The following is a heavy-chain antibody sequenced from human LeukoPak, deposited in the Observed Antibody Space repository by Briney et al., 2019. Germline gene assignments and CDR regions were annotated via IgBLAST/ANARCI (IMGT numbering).Heavy chain of an antibody. CDR1: GFSFSSYA. CDR2: ISYDGSNK. Sequence: SGGSLRLSCAASGFSFSSYAMHWVRQAPGKGLEWVAVISYDGSNKYYADSVKGRFTISRDNSKNTLYLQMNSLRAEDTAVYYCARAWVRFLEWSPFDYWGQGTLVTVSS. D-gene: IGHD3-3*01. V-gene: IGHV3-30*04. J-gene: IGHJ4*02. CDR3: ARAWVRFLEWSPFDY.